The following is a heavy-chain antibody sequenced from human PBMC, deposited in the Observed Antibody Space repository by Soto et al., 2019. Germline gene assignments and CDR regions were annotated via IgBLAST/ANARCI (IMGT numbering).Heavy chain of an antibody. D-gene: IGHD3-3*01. CDR3: AKKSGYDFWSDYFWDALDL. V-gene: IGHV3-30*18. Sequence: GGSLRLSCAASGFTFVNFGMHWVRQAPGKGLESVAVISYDGSHQYYADSVKGRFTISRDNSNNTLSLQMNSLRPEDTAVYYCAKKSGYDFWSDYFWDALDLWGQGTAVTVSS. CDR2: ISYDGSHQ. CDR1: GFTFVNFG. J-gene: IGHJ3*01.